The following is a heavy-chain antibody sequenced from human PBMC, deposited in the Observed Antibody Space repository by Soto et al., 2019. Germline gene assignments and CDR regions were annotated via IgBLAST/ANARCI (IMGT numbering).Heavy chain of an antibody. D-gene: IGHD3-9*01. CDR1: GFSLNTRGVG. CDR2: ISWDGEK. J-gene: IGHJ4*02. Sequence: QITLKESGPTLVKPTQTLTLTCTFSGFSLNTRGVGVGWIRQPPGKALEWLALISWDGEKRYSPSLKSRLTTTKDTSENQVVLTMTNMDPVDTATYYYAHRRGDLLTGHYYFDYWGQGTLVTVSS. CDR3: AHRRGDLLTGHYYFDY. V-gene: IGHV2-5*02.